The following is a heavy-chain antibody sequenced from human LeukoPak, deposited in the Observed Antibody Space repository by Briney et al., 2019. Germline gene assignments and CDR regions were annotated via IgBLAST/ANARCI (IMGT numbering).Heavy chain of an antibody. J-gene: IGHJ4*02. V-gene: IGHV1-69*05. Sequence: ASVKVSCKASGGTFSSYAISWVRQAPGQGLEWMGGIIPIFGTANYAQKFQGRVTMTTDTSTSTAYMELRSLRSDDTAVYYCARDEGWLQASTTFDYWGQGTLVTVSS. CDR2: IIPIFGTA. D-gene: IGHD5-24*01. CDR3: ARDEGWLQASTTFDY. CDR1: GGTFSSYA.